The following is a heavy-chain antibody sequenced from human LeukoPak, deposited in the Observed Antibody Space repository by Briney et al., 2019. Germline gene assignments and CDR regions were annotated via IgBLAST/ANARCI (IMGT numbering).Heavy chain of an antibody. J-gene: IGHJ4*02. V-gene: IGHV4-61*02. CDR3: ARDPDYDFWSGYWGY. CDR1: GGSISSGSYY. Sequence: PSETLSLTCTVSGGSISSGSYYWSWIRQPAGKGLEWIGRIYTSGSTNYNPSLKSRVTISVDTSKNQFSLKLSSVTAADTAVYYCARDPDYDFWSGYWGYWGQGTLVTVSS. D-gene: IGHD3-3*01. CDR2: IYTSGST.